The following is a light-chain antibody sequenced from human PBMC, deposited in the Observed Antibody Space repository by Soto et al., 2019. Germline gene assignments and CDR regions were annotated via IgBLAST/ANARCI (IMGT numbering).Light chain of an antibody. V-gene: IGKV1-39*01. CDR3: QQSYSTPGALT. CDR2: SAS. Sequence: DIQMTQSPSSLSASIGDRVTITCRANQHISNYVNWYQQRPGKAPRVLIFSASTLQSGVPSRFSGSGSGTDFTLTISSLEPEDCGTYFCQQSYSTPGALTFGGGTRVDIK. CDR1: QHISNY. J-gene: IGKJ4*02.